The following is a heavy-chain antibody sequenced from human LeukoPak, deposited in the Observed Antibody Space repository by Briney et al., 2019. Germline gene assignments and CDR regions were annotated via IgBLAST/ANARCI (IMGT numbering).Heavy chain of an antibody. CDR2: INPNSGGT. CDR1: GYTFTGYY. Sequence: GASVKVSCKASGYTFTGYYMHWVRQAPGQGLEWMGWINPNSGGTNYAQKFQGRVTMTRDTFISTAYMELSRLRSDDTAVYYCASGHVWFGEPANFDYWGQGTRVTVSS. D-gene: IGHD3-10*01. J-gene: IGHJ4*02. CDR3: ASGHVWFGEPANFDY. V-gene: IGHV1-2*02.